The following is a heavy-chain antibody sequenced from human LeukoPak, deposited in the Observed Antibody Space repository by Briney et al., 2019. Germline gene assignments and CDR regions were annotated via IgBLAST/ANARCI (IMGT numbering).Heavy chain of an antibody. CDR1: GGSISSYY. Sequence: PPETPSLTCTVSGGSISSYYWSWIRQPPGKGLEWIGYIYDTGSTNYNPSLKSRVTISVDTSKNQFSLKLSSVTAADTAVYYCARESYYYDSSSYTFDFWGQGT. J-gene: IGHJ4*02. V-gene: IGHV4-59*01. D-gene: IGHD3-22*01. CDR3: ARESYYYDSSSYTFDF. CDR2: IYDTGST.